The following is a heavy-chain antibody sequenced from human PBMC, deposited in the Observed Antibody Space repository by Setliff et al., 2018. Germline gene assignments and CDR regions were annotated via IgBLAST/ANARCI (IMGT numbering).Heavy chain of an antibody. D-gene: IGHD3-3*01. CDR3: RFWSGYYKNDY. CDR1: GFSITSGYY. CDR2: IFQSGIT. V-gene: IGHV4-38-2*01. Sequence: SETLSLTCAVSGFSITSGYYWGWIRQSPGKGPEWIGNIFQSGITFYNPSLKSRVTMSLDTSKNQFSLKLSSVTAADTAIYYCRFWSGYYKNDYWGQGTLVTVSS. J-gene: IGHJ4*02.